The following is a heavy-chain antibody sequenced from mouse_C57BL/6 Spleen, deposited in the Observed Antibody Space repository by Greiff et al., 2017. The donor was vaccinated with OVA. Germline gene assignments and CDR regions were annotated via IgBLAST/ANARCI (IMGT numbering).Heavy chain of an antibody. CDR1: GYTFTSYW. J-gene: IGHJ4*01. V-gene: IGHV1-59*01. Sequence: VKLQQPGAELVRPGTSVKLSCKASGYTFTSYWMHWVKQRPGQGLEWIGVIDPSDSYTNYNQKLQGKATLTVNTSSSTAYMQLSSLTSEDSAVYYCAIGQLGYYAMDYWGQGTSVTVSS. CDR3: AIGQLGYYAMDY. CDR2: IDPSDSYT. D-gene: IGHD3-3*01.